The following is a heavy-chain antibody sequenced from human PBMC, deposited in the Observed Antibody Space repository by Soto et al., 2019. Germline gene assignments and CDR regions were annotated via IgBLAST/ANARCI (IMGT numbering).Heavy chain of an antibody. V-gene: IGHV3-7*01. CDR3: ARGGSESDY. Sequence: ESGGGLVQPGGSLRLSCGVSGFTFSTHWMTWVRQAPGKGLEWVANIKQDGSEKHYVDSVKGRFTISRDNAKNSLYLQMNSLRAEDTAVYFCARGGSESDYWGQGTLVTVSS. D-gene: IGHD3-10*01. CDR1: GFTFSTHW. CDR2: IKQDGSEK. J-gene: IGHJ4*02.